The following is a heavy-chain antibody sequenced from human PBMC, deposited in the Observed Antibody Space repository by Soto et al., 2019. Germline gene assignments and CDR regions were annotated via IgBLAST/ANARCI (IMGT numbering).Heavy chain of an antibody. D-gene: IGHD3-3*01. CDR2: ISGSGSST. Sequence: EVQLLESGGGLVQPGGSLRLSCAASGFFFSNYAMSWVRQAPGKGLEWVSSISGSGSSTYYADFVKGRFTISRDSSKNTLYLQMNSLRAEDRAVYYCAREPEMSAGYGMAVWGQGTTVTVSS. CDR1: GFFFSNYA. CDR3: AREPEMSAGYGMAV. V-gene: IGHV3-23*01. J-gene: IGHJ6*02.